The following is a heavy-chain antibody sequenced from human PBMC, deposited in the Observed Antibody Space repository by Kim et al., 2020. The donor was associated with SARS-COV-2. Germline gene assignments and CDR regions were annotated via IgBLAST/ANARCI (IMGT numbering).Heavy chain of an antibody. J-gene: IGHJ4*02. CDR1: GYTFTSYA. Sequence: ASVKVSCKASGYTFTSYAMHWVRQAPGQRLDWMGWINAGNGNTKYSQKFQGRVTITRDTSASTAYMELSSLRSEDTAVYYCARRNYYGSGSYYGEFDYWGQGTLVTVSS. D-gene: IGHD3-10*01. CDR3: ARRNYYGSGSYYGEFDY. CDR2: INAGNGNT. V-gene: IGHV1-3*01.